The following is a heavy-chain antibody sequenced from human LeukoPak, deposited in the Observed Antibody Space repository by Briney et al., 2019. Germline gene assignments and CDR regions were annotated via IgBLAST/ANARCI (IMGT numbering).Heavy chain of an antibody. CDR3: AIREGCWSNFNGDY. CDR1: GFTFSSYS. Sequence: SGGSLRLSCAASGFTFSSYSMNWVRQAPGKGLEWVSSISSSSSYIYYADSVKGRFTISRDNAKNSLYLQMNSLRAEDTAVYYCAIREGCWSNFNGDYWGQGPLVTVS. CDR2: ISSSSSYI. D-gene: IGHD2-8*01. J-gene: IGHJ4*02. V-gene: IGHV3-21*01.